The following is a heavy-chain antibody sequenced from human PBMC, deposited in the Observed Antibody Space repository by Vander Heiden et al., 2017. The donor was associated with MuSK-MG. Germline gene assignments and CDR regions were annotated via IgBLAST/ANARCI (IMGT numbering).Heavy chain of an antibody. V-gene: IGHV4-31*03. J-gene: IGHJ4*02. CDR2: IYYSGST. D-gene: IGHD6-19*01. CDR3: ARAPIAVAGRRSYFDY. Sequence: QVQLQESGPGLVKPSPTLSLTCPVSGGSISRGGYYWSWIRQHPGKGLEWIGYIYYSGSTYYNPSLKSRVTISVDTSKNQFSLKLSSVTAADTAVYYCARAPIAVAGRRSYFDYWGQGTLVTVSS. CDR1: GGSISRGGYY.